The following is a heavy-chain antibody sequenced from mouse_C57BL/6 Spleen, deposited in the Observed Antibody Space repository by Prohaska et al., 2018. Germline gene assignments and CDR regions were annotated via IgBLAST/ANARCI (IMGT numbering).Heavy chain of an antibody. Sequence: GFTFSIYGMSWVRQTPDKRLEWVATISSGGSYPYYPDSVKGRFTISRDNAKNTLYLQMSSLKSEDTAMYYCARHESSPYYCDYWGQGTTLTVSS. CDR1: GFTFSIYG. J-gene: IGHJ2*01. D-gene: IGHD6-1*01. CDR3: ARHESSPYYCDY. CDR2: ISSGGSYP. V-gene: IGHV5-6*01.